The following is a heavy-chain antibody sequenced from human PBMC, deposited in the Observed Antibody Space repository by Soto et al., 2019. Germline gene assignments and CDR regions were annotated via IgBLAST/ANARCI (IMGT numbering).Heavy chain of an antibody. D-gene: IGHD2-21*02. CDR2: IYHSGST. V-gene: IGHV4-38-2*02. CDR1: GYSISSGYY. CDR3: ARDMVVVTAINYYYYGMDV. J-gene: IGHJ6*02. Sequence: SETLSLTCAVSGYSISSGYYWGWIRQPPGKGLEWIGSIYHSGSTYYNPSLKSRVTISVDTSKNQFSLKLSSVTAADTAVYYCARDMVVVTAINYYYYGMDVWGQGTTVTVSS.